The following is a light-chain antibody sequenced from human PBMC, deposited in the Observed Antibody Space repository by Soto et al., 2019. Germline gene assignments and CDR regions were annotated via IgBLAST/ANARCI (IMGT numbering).Light chain of an antibody. CDR3: QQYSDNWT. CDR2: KAS. Sequence: IQLTQSPSSLSASVGDRVTITCRASQGISSYLAWYQQKPGKAPNLLIYKASTLQSGVPSRFSGSGSGTEFTLTISSLQPDDSATYYCQQYSDNWTFGQGTKVEIK. J-gene: IGKJ1*01. V-gene: IGKV1-9*01. CDR1: QGISSY.